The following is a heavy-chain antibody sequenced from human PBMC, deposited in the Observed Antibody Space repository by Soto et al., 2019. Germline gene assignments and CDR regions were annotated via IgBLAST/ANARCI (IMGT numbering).Heavy chain of an antibody. CDR3: TKGGHVDN. Sequence: EVQLVDSGGGLVQPGGSLRLSCAAPGFTFSNLWMTWVRQAPGKGLQWVANINQDGSEKHYVDSVEGRFTISRDNARNSLYLQMNSLRVEDTAIYYCTKGGHVDNWGQGNLVTVAS. D-gene: IGHD3-16*01. CDR2: INQDGSEK. V-gene: IGHV3-7*01. CDR1: GFTFSNLW. J-gene: IGHJ4*02.